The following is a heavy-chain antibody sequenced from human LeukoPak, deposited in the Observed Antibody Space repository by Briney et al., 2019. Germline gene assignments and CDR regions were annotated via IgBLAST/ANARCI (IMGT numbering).Heavy chain of an antibody. V-gene: IGHV3-7*01. CDR1: GFTFSSYA. D-gene: IGHD3-10*01. J-gene: IGHJ4*02. Sequence: GGSLRLSCAASGFTFSSYAMHWVRQAPGKGLEWVANIRQDGGEKYFLDSVKGRFTISRDNAKNSLYLEMSSLRAEDTAVYYCAREGYYAGAGSYGPDYWGQGTLVTVSS. CDR3: AREGYYAGAGSYGPDY. CDR2: IRQDGGEK.